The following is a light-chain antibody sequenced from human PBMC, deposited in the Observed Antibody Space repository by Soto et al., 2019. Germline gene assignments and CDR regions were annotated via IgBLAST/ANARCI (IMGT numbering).Light chain of an antibody. V-gene: IGKV3-11*01. CDR1: QSVSSY. CDR3: QVRSNWPPLFT. Sequence: EIVLTQSPGTLSLSPGERATLSCRASQSVSSYLAWHQQRPGQAPRLLIYDASIRATGIPARFSGSGSGTDFTLTISSLEPEDFAVYYCQVRSNWPPLFTFGPGPKVDIK. J-gene: IGKJ3*01. CDR2: DAS.